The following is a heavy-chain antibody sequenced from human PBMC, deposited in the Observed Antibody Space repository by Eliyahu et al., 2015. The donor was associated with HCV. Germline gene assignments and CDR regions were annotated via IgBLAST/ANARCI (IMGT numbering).Heavy chain of an antibody. CDR2: INQDGSEK. D-gene: IGHD3-3*01. J-gene: IGHJ6*02. V-gene: IGHV3-7*01. CDR3: ARDRGYDFWSGYYKYYGMDV. CDR1: GFTFSSYW. Sequence: EVQLVESGGGLVQPGGSLRLSCAASGFTFSSYWMSWVRQAPGKGLEWVANINQDGSEKYFVDSVKGRFTISRDNAKNSLYLQMNSLRAEDTAVYYCARDRGYDFWSGYYKYYGMDVWGQGTTVTVSS.